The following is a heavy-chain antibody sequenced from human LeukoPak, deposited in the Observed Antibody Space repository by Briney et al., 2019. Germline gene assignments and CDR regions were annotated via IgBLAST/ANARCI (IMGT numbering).Heavy chain of an antibody. J-gene: IGHJ4*02. Sequence: GGSLRLSCIASGFTFSGDRMHWVRQVPGKGLVWVSRIESDGTGAVYADAVEGRFTISRDNSKNTLYLQMNSLRAEDTAVYYCARDRVRGSSGPFGYWGQGTLVTVSS. D-gene: IGHD3-22*01. CDR3: ARDRVRGSSGPFGY. V-gene: IGHV3-74*03. CDR1: GFTFSGDR. CDR2: IESDGTGA.